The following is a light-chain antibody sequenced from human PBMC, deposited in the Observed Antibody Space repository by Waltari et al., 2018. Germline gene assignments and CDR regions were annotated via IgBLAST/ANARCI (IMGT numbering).Light chain of an antibody. V-gene: IGKV3D-11*01. CDR2: DAS. CDR1: EDIKHY. J-gene: IGKJ4*01. CDR3: QHRVTCLLT. Sequence: EIVLTQSPGTLSLSPGERATLSCGASEDIKHYLAWYQQKGGQPPRLLIFDASNRATGTPARFSGSGSATDFNLTISALEPEDFAVYYCQHRVTCLLTFGGGTKVEI.